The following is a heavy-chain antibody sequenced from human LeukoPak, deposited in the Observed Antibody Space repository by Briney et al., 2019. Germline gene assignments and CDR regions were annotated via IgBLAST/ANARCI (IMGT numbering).Heavy chain of an antibody. CDR1: GFTFSSYA. CDR3: ARDGGYGESYFDY. D-gene: IGHD3-10*01. V-gene: IGHV3-30-3*01. J-gene: IGHJ4*02. Sequence: QPGRSLRLSCAASGFTFSSYAMHWVRQAPGKGLEWVAVISYDGSNKYYADSVKGRFTISRDNSKNTLYLQMNSLRAEDTAVYYCARDGGYGESYFDYWGQGTLVTVSS. CDR2: ISYDGSNK.